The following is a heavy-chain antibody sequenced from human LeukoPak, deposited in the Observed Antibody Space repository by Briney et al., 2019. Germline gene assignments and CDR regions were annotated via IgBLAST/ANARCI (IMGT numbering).Heavy chain of an antibody. J-gene: IGHJ5*02. Sequence: GESLKISCKGSGYSFTSYWIGWVRQMPGKGLEWMGIIYPGDSDTRYSPSFQGQVTISADKSISTAYLQWSSLKASDTAMYYCARRGYCSSTSCYNWFDPWGQGTLVTVSS. V-gene: IGHV5-51*01. CDR3: ARRGYCSSTSCYNWFDP. CDR1: GYSFTSYW. CDR2: IYPGDSDT. D-gene: IGHD2-2*01.